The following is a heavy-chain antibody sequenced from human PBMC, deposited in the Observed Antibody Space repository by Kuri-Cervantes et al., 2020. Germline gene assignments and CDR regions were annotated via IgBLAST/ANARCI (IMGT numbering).Heavy chain of an antibody. CDR3: ASTGYRLPFTDY. J-gene: IGHJ4*02. CDR1: GYTFTTYA. D-gene: IGHD6-25*01. V-gene: IGHV1-3*01. Sequence: ASVKVSCKASGYTFTTYAMHWVRQAPGQRLEWMGWINAGNGNTKYSQNFQGRVTITRDTSASTAYMELSSLRSEDTAVYYCASTGYRLPFTDYWGQGTLVTVSS. CDR2: INAGNGNT.